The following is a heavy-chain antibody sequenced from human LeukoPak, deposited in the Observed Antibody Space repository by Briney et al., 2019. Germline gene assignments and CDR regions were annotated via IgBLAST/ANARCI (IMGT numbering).Heavy chain of an antibody. Sequence: SQTLSLTCTVSGGSISSGGYYWSWIRQHPGKGLEWIGYIYYSGSTYYNPSLKSRVTISVDTSKNQFSLKLSSVTAADTAVYYCARYTCGGNSNWFDPWGQGTLVTVSS. CDR2: IYYSGST. D-gene: IGHD4-23*01. CDR3: ARYTCGGNSNWFDP. CDR1: GGSISSGGYY. V-gene: IGHV4-31*03. J-gene: IGHJ5*02.